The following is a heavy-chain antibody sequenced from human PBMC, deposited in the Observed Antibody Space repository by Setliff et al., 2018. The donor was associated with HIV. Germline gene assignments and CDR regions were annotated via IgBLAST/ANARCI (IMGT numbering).Heavy chain of an antibody. V-gene: IGHV7-4-1*02. Sequence: ASVKVSCKASGYTFNNYAMNWVRQAPGQGLELMGWINTNAGNPTYAQGFTGRFVFSLDTSVSTAYLQISSLKAEDTAVYFCARDLKRPNSNFWGGYPIPFDSWGRGTLVTVSS. J-gene: IGHJ4*02. CDR2: INTNAGNP. D-gene: IGHD3-3*01. CDR3: ARDLKRPNSNFWGGYPIPFDS. CDR1: GYTFNNYA.